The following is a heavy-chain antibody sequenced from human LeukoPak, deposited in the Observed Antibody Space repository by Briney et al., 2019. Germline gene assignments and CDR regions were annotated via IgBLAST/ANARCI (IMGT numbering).Heavy chain of an antibody. J-gene: IGHJ4*02. CDR2: ISGSGGST. CDR3: AKDSGFAIAAGPIDY. CDR1: GFTFSSYS. D-gene: IGHD6-13*01. V-gene: IGHV3-23*01. Sequence: GGSLRLSCAASGFTFSSYSMNWVRQAPGKGLEWVSAISGSGGSTYYADSVKGRFTISRDNSKNTLYLQMNSLRAEDTAVYYCAKDSGFAIAAGPIDYWGQGTLVTVSS.